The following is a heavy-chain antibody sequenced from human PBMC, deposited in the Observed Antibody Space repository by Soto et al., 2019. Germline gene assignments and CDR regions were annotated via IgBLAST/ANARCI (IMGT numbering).Heavy chain of an antibody. V-gene: IGHV4-4*02. CDR3: ARVHKEAYYYDSSGRYY. CDR2: SYDSGST. CDR1: GGSISSSNW. D-gene: IGHD3-22*01. J-gene: IGHJ4*02. Sequence: WETLSLTCAVSGGSISSSNWWSWVRQPPGKGLEWIGESYDSGSTNYNPSLKSRVTISVDKPKNQFSLKLSSVTAADTAVYYCARVHKEAYYYDSSGRYYWGPGTLVTVSS.